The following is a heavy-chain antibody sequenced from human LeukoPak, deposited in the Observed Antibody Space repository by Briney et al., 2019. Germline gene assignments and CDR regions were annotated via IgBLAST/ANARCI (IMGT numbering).Heavy chain of an antibody. J-gene: IGHJ4*02. CDR2: INPNNGGT. V-gene: IGHV1-2*02. D-gene: IGHD3-3*01. CDR3: ARDYYDFWSGHPNYFDY. Sequence: ASVKVSCKASGYTFTGYYMHWVRQAPGQGLEWMGWINPNNGGTNYAQKFQGRVTMTRDTSISTAYMELSRLRSDDTAVYYCARDYYDFWSGHPNYFDYWGQGTLVTVSS. CDR1: GYTFTGYY.